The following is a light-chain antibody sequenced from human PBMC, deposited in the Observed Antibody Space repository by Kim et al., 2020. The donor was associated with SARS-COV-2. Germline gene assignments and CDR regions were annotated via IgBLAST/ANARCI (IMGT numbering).Light chain of an antibody. V-gene: IGKV1-8*01. CDR1: QGISSY. Sequence: AIRMTQSPSSLSASTGDRVTITCRASQGISSYLAWYQQKPGKAPKLLIYAASTLQSGVPSRFSGSGSGTDFTLTISCLQSEDFATYYYQQYNNYPWTFGQGTKLDIK. J-gene: IGKJ1*01. CDR2: AAS. CDR3: QQYNNYPWT.